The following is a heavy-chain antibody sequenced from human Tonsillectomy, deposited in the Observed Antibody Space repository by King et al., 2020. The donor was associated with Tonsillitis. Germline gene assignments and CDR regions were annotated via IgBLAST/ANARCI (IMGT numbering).Heavy chain of an antibody. J-gene: IGHJ3*02. CDR3: ATPLLVINPGAFDS. Sequence: VQLVESRAEVKKPGESLKISCKGSGYSFTSYWIGWVRQMPGKGLEWMGIIYPGDSDTRYSPSFQGQVTISADKSLSTAYLQWSSLQASDTAMYYCATPLLVINPGAFDSWGQGTMVTVSS. V-gene: IGHV5-51*03. CDR1: GYSFTSYW. CDR2: IYPGDSDT. D-gene: IGHD3-9*01.